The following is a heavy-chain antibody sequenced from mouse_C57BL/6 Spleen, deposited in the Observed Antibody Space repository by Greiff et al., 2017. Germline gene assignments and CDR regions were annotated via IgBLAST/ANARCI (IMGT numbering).Heavy chain of an antibody. Sequence: QVQLQQPGAELVKPGASVKVSCKASGYTFPSYWMHWVKQRPGQGLEWIGRIHPSDSDTNYNQKFKGKATLTVDKSSSTAYMQLSSLTSEEAAVYYCAPCGDRYSAMDDWGQGTSVTVAS. CDR2: IHPSDSDT. V-gene: IGHV1-74*01. D-gene: IGHD2-12*01. CDR1: GYTFPSYW. J-gene: IGHJ4*01. CDR3: APCGDRYSAMDD.